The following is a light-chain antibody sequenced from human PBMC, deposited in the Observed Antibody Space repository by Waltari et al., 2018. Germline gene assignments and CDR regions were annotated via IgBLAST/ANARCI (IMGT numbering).Light chain of an antibody. Sequence: DIQLTQSPSFLPASLGDRVTVTCRASQSINNFLAWYQQKPGEAPKLLIHAASTLQRGVPSRFRGTGSGTEFILTISSLQPEDFATYYCQQFNSYPLTFGGGTTVEMK. CDR2: AAS. CDR3: QQFNSYPLT. CDR1: QSINNF. V-gene: IGKV1-9*01. J-gene: IGKJ4*01.